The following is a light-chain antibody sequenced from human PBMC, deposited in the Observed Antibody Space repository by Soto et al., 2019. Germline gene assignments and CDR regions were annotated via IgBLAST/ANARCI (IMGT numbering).Light chain of an antibody. J-gene: IGLJ3*02. CDR3: QAYDYSVTASV. CDR2: GNR. CDR1: SSNLGAGYD. Sequence: QSVLTQPPSVSGAPGQRVTLSCTGNSSNLGAGYDVHWYQQLPGAAPKLVIFGNRNRPSGVPERFSGSKSGTSASLAITGLQAEDEADYHCQAYDYSVTASVFGGGTKVTVL. V-gene: IGLV1-40*01.